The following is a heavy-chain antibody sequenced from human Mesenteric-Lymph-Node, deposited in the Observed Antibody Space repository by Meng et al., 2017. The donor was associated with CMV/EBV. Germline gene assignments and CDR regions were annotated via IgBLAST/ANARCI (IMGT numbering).Heavy chain of an antibody. J-gene: IGHJ4*02. CDR2: INPNRGDT. D-gene: IGHD3-10*01. CDR3: ATVGGYGSGSYLAF. Sequence: ASVKVSCKASGYTFTEYYIHWVRQAPGQGLEWMGWINPNRGDTNYAQKFQGRVTMTRDTSISTAYMELSGLISDDSAVYYCATVGGYGSGSYLAFWGQGALVTVSS. CDR1: GYTFTEYY. V-gene: IGHV1-2*02.